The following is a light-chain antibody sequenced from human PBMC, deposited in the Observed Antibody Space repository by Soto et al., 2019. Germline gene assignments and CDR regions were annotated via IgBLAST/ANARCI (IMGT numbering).Light chain of an antibody. V-gene: IGLV1-40*01. J-gene: IGLJ2*01. CDR3: QSYDSSLSAHVV. CDR2: GNS. CDR1: SSNIGAGYD. Sequence: QSVLTQPPSVSGAPGQRVTISCTGSSSNIGAGYDVHWYQQLPGTAPKLLIYGNSTRPSGVPDRFSGSKSGTSASLAITGLQAEEEADYYCQSYDSSLSAHVVFGGGTKLTVL.